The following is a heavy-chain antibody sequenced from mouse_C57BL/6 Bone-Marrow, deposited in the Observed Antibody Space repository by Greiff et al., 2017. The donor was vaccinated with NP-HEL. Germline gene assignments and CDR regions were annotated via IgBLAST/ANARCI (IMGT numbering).Heavy chain of an antibody. CDR2: INPNNGGT. D-gene: IGHD5-5*01. Sequence: VQLQQSGPELVKPGASVKIPCKASGYTFTDYNMDWVKQSPGKSLEWIGDINPNNGGTIYNQKFKGKATLTVDKSSSTAYMELRSLTSEDTAVYYCARPYLWLYAMDYWGQGTSVTVSS. V-gene: IGHV1-18*01. CDR3: ARPYLWLYAMDY. J-gene: IGHJ4*01. CDR1: GYTFTDYN.